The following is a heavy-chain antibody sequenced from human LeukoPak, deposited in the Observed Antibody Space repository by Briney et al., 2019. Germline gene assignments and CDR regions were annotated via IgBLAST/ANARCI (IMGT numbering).Heavy chain of an antibody. CDR3: ARDRFLGDSGYGWVDY. Sequence: SETLSLTCTVSGGSISSSSYYWGWIRQPPGKGLEYIGSIYYSGSTYYNPSLKSRVTISVDTSKNQFSLKLSSATAADTAVYYCARDRFLGDSGYGWVDYWGQGTLVTVSS. CDR2: IYYSGST. J-gene: IGHJ4*02. D-gene: IGHD5-12*01. V-gene: IGHV4-39*07. CDR1: GGSISSSSYY.